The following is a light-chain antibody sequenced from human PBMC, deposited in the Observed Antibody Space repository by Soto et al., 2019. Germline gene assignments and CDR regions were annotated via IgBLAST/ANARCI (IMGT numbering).Light chain of an antibody. V-gene: IGLV2-14*01. J-gene: IGLJ1*01. Sequence: QSVLTQPASVSGSPGQSITISCTGTSSDVGGYNYVSWYQHHPGKAPKLMIYEVSNRPSGVSNRFSGSKSGNTASLTISGLQAEDEADYYYSSYRDTHNLVFGIGTKVTVL. CDR2: EVS. CDR3: SSYRDTHNLV. CDR1: SSDVGGYNY.